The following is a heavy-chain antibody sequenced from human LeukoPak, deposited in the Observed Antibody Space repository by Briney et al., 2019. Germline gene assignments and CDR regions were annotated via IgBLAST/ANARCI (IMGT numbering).Heavy chain of an antibody. CDR3: ARENSGSYYQFDC. CDR2: ISSSTSYI. CDR1: GFTFSSYS. J-gene: IGHJ4*02. V-gene: IGHV3-21*01. Sequence: GGSLRLSCAASGFTFSSYSMNWVRQAPGKGLEWVSSISSSTSYICYADSVKGRFTISRDNAKNSLYPQMNSLRPEDTAVYYCARENSGSYYQFDCWGQGTLVTVPS. D-gene: IGHD1-26*01.